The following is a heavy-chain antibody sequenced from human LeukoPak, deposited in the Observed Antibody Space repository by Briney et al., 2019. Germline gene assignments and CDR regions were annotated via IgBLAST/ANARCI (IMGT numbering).Heavy chain of an antibody. CDR1: GYTFTSHG. Sequence: ASVKVSCKASGYTFTSHGISWVRQAPGQGLEWMGWISAYNGNTNYAQKLQGRVTMTTDISTSTAYMELRSLRSDDTAVYYCARDLRGSWGPGFDYWGQGTLVTVSS. CDR3: ARDLRGSWGPGFDY. V-gene: IGHV1-18*01. D-gene: IGHD1-26*01. CDR2: ISAYNGNT. J-gene: IGHJ4*02.